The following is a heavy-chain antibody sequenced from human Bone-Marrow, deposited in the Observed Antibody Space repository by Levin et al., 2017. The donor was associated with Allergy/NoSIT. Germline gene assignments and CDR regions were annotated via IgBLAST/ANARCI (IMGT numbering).Heavy chain of an antibody. D-gene: IGHD3-10*01. CDR2: IYSSGRT. CDR1: GVSISSGSFY. CDR3: TRARIISGTYYSLDY. Sequence: PSETLSLTCTVSGVSISSGSFYWSWLRQPAGKGLEWVGHIYSSGRTNYNSSLMSRVSISVVTSREQFSLKLSPVTAAATAAYYCTRARIISGTYYSLDYWGQGTLVTVSS. V-gene: IGHV4-61*09. J-gene: IGHJ4*02.